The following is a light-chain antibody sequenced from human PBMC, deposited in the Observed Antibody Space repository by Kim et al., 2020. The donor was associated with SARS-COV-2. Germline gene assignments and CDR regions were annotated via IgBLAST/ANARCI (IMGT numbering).Light chain of an antibody. CDR1: QSVSSSY. J-gene: IGKJ4*01. V-gene: IGKV3-20*01. Sequence: EIVLTQSPGTLSLSPGERATLSCRASQSVSSSYLAWYQLKPGQAPRLLIYGASSRATGIPDRFSGSGSGTDFTLTISRLEPEDFAVYYWQQYGYSFSFGGGTKVDIK. CDR3: QQYGYSFS. CDR2: GAS.